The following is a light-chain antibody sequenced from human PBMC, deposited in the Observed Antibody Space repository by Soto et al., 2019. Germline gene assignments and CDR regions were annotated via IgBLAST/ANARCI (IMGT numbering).Light chain of an antibody. CDR1: QGINTF. CDR2: AAS. Sequence: DFQMTQSPSTLSGSVGDRVTITCRASQGINTFLAWYQQKAGKAPKLLIYAASTLQSGVPSRFSGSGSGTDFTLTISSLQPEDFATYYCQQANSFPITFGQGTRLEIK. V-gene: IGKV1-12*01. CDR3: QQANSFPIT. J-gene: IGKJ5*01.